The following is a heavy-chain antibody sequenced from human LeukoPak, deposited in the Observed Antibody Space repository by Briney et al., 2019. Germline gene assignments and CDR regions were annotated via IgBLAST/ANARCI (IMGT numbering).Heavy chain of an antibody. CDR1: GFTFSSYA. D-gene: IGHD3-10*01. CDR3: AKDSITMVRGVGNYFDY. V-gene: IGHV3-23*01. CDR2: ISGSGGST. Sequence: PGGSLRLSCAASGFTFSSYAMSWVRQAPGKGLEWVSAISGSGGSTYYADSVKGRFTISRDNSKNTLYLQMNSLRAEDTAVYYCAKDSITMVRGVGNYFDYWGQGTLVTVSS. J-gene: IGHJ4*02.